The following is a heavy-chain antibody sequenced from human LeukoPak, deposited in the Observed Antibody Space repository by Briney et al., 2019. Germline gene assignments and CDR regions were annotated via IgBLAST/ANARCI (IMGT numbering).Heavy chain of an antibody. V-gene: IGHV3-30*02. CDR2: IRYDGDNK. D-gene: IGHD6-13*01. J-gene: IGHJ3*02. Sequence: GGSLRLSCTASGFTFNTYGMHWVRQAPGKGLEWLTFIRYDGDNKLYADSVKGRFTISRDNSHNTLYLQLSSLRAEDTAVYYCARGIAAAGNGFDIWGQGTMVTVSS. CDR1: GFTFNTYG. CDR3: ARGIAAAGNGFDI.